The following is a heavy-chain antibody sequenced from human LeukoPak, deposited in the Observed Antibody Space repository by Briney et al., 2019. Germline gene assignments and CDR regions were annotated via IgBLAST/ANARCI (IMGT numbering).Heavy chain of an antibody. CDR2: ISVSGGGT. CDR1: GFTFNNYA. V-gene: IGHV3-23*01. D-gene: IGHD6-13*01. J-gene: IGHJ6*02. Sequence: GGSLRLSCAASGFTFNNYAMNWVRQAPGKGLEWVSVISVSGGGTYYADSVRGRFTISRDNSKTTLYLQMNSLRAEDTAVYYCAKVRLGSWFIYYYYGMDVWGQGTTVTVSS. CDR3: AKVRLGSWFIYYYYGMDV.